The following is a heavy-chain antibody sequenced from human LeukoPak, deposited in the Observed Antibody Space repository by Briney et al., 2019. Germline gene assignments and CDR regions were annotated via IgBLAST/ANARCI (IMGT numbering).Heavy chain of an antibody. J-gene: IGHJ3*02. V-gene: IGHV1-46*01. CDR1: GYTFTSYY. Sequence: GASVKVSCKASGYTFTSYYIHWVRQAPGQGLEWMGIINPGGGSTSYAQKFQGRVTMTREMSTSTVYMELSSLNSEDTAVYYCAGAGGEAAAAIDAFDIWGQGTMVTVSS. D-gene: IGHD2-2*02. CDR3: AGAGGEAAAAIDAFDI. CDR2: INPGGGST.